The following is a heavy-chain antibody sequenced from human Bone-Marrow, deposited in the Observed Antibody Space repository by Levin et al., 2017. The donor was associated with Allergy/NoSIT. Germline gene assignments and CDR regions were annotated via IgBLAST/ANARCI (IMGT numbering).Heavy chain of an antibody. CDR1: GYTLTDLS. V-gene: IGHV1-24*01. CDR2: FDPEEGET. D-gene: IGHD3-3*01. J-gene: IGHJ4*02. Sequence: GESLKISCKLSGYTLTDLSIHWVRQAPGKGLEWLGGFDPEEGETTYAQTFQGRITMTEDTSTHTVYMELSSLRSEDTAVYCCGGLKNEFWSGYPVWVDFDYWGQGTLVAFAS. CDR3: GGLKNEFWSGYPVWVDFDY.